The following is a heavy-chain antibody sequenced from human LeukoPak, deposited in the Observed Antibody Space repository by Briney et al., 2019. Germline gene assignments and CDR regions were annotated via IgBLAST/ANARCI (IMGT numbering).Heavy chain of an antibody. J-gene: IGHJ5*02. D-gene: IGHD3-10*01. Sequence: SETLSLTCAVYGGSFSGYYWSWIRPPPGKGLEWIGEINHSGSTNYNPSLKSRVTISVDTSKNQFSLKLSSVTAADTAVYYCARGRSYYGSGSLPFDPWGQGTLVTVSS. CDR3: ARGRSYYGSGSLPFDP. CDR1: GGSFSGYY. V-gene: IGHV4-34*01. CDR2: INHSGST.